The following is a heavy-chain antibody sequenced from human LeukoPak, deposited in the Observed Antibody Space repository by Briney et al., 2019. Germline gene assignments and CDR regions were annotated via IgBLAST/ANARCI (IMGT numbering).Heavy chain of an antibody. CDR3: ARDGSTVTWSPLDH. D-gene: IGHD4-11*01. J-gene: IGHJ4*02. CDR2: INSDGSST. Sequence: GGSLRLSCAASGFTFSSYWMHWVRQAPGKGLVWVSRINSDGSSTSYADSAKGRCTISRDNAKNTMYLQMNSLRDEDTAVYYCARDGSTVTWSPLDHWGQGTLVTVSS. V-gene: IGHV3-74*01. CDR1: GFTFSSYW.